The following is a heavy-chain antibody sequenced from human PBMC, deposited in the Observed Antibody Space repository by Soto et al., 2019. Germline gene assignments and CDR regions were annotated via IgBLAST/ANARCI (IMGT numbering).Heavy chain of an antibody. CDR2: IYYSGST. CDR1: GGSISSSSYY. V-gene: IGHV4-39*01. J-gene: IGHJ4*02. D-gene: IGHD2-15*01. CDR3: ARQPPGYCSGGSCLFDY. Sequence: SETLSLTCTVSGGSISSSSYYWGWIRQPPGKGLEWIGSIYYSGSTYYNPSLKSRVTISVDTSKNQFSLKLSSVTAADTAVYYCARQPPGYCSGGSCLFDYWGQGTLVTVFS.